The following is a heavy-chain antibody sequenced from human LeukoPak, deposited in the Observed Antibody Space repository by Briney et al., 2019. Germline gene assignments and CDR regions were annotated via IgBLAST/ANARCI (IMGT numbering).Heavy chain of an antibody. D-gene: IGHD6-19*01. V-gene: IGHV3-30*18. Sequence: GGSLRLSCAASGFTFSSYGMTWVRQAPGKVLEWVAVISYDGSDKYYADSVKGRFTISRDNSKNTLYLQINSLRAEDTAVYYCAKDHLPGIVVADRDYWGQGTLVTVSS. CDR2: ISYDGSDK. CDR1: GFTFSSYG. J-gene: IGHJ4*02. CDR3: AKDHLPGIVVADRDY.